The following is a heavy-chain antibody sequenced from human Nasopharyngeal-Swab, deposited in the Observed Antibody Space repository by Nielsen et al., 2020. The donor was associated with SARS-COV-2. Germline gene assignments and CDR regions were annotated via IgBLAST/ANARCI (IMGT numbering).Heavy chain of an antibody. D-gene: IGHD3-3*01. Sequence: WVRQAPGQGLEWMGRINPNSGGTNYAQKFQGRVTMTRDTSISTAYMELSRLRSDDTAVYYCARDVYDFWSGYGYYYYYGMDVWGKGTTVTVSS. J-gene: IGHJ6*04. V-gene: IGHV1-2*06. CDR2: INPNSGGT. CDR3: ARDVYDFWSGYGYYYYYGMDV.